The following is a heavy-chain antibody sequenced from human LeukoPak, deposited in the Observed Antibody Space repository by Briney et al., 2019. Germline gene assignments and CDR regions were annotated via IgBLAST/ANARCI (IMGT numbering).Heavy chain of an antibody. D-gene: IGHD6-13*01. CDR2: IYTSGST. CDR1: GGSISSYY. J-gene: IGHJ2*01. V-gene: IGHV4-4*07. Sequence: SETLSLTCTVSGGSISSYYWSWIRQPAGKGLEWIGRIYTSGSTNYNPSLKSRVTMSVDTSENQFSLKLSSVTAADTAVYYCARNKNSYSSSWPNWYFDLWGRGTLVTVSS. CDR3: ARNKNSYSSSWPNWYFDL.